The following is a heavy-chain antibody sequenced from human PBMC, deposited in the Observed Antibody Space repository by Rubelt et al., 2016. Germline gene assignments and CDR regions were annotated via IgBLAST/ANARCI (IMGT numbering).Heavy chain of an antibody. V-gene: IGHV4-39*07. J-gene: IGHJ4*02. CDR2: INHSGST. CDR3: AREGAGEQQLVRYGFDY. D-gene: IGHD6-13*01. CDR1: GGSISSSSYY. Sequence: QLQLQESGPGLVKPSETLSLTCTVSGGSISSSSYYWGWIRQPPGKGLEWIGEINHSGSTNYNPSLKGRVTISVDTSKNQFSLKLSSVTAADTAVYDCAREGAGEQQLVRYGFDYWGQGTLVTVSS.